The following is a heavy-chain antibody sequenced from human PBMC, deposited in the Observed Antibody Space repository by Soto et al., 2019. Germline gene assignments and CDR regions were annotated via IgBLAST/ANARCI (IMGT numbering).Heavy chain of an antibody. CDR3: AGSPPYDFWSGYPFDY. CDR2: IYHSGST. V-gene: IGHV4-38-2*01. D-gene: IGHD3-3*01. CDR1: GYSISSGYY. J-gene: IGHJ4*02. Sequence: SETLSLTCAVSGYSISSGYYWGWIRQPPGKGLEWIGSIYHSGSTYYNPSLKSRVTISVDTSKNQFSLKLSSVTAADTAVYYCAGSPPYDFWSGYPFDYWGQGTLVTVSS.